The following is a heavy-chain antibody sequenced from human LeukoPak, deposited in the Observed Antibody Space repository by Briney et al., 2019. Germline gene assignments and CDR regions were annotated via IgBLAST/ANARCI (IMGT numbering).Heavy chain of an antibody. CDR2: INPNSGGT. J-gene: IGHJ4*02. CDR1: GYTFTGYY. CDR3: AREYCSITSCPLDY. Sequence: ASVKVSCKASGYTFTGYYMHWVRQAPGQGLEWMGWINPNSGGTNYAQKFQGRVTMTRDTSISTAYMELSRLRSDDTAVYYCAREYCSITSCPLDYWGQGTLVTVSS. D-gene: IGHD2-2*01. V-gene: IGHV1-2*02.